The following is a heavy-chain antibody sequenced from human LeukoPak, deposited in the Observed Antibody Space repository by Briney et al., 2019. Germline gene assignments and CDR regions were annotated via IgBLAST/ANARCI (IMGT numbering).Heavy chain of an antibody. CDR1: GYTFTSYD. J-gene: IGHJ6*02. V-gene: IGHV1-8*01. CDR2: MNPNSGNT. Sequence: ASVKVSCKASGYTFTSYDVNWVRQATGQGLEWMGWMNPNSGNTGYAQKFQSRVTMTRNTSISTAYMELSSLRSEDTAVYYCARVVGYCSSTSCYNYYYGMDVWGQGTTVTVSS. CDR3: ARVVGYCSSTSCYNYYYGMDV. D-gene: IGHD2-2*03.